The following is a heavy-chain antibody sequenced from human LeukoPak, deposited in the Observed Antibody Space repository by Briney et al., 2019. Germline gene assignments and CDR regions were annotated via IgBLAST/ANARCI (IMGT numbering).Heavy chain of an antibody. CDR2: IRYDGSNI. Sequence: GGSLRLSCAASGFTFSSYGMHWVRQAPGKGLEWVAFIRYDGSNIYYADSVKGRFTISRDNSKNTLYLQMNTLRAEDTAVYYCAKDSRTYYYGSGSFSPPKRPLGYFDYWGQGTLVTVSS. D-gene: IGHD3-10*01. J-gene: IGHJ4*02. CDR3: AKDSRTYYYGSGSFSPPKRPLGYFDY. V-gene: IGHV3-30*02. CDR1: GFTFSSYG.